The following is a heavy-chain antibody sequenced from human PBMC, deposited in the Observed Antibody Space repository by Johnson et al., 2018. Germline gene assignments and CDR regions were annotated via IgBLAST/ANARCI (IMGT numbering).Heavy chain of an antibody. J-gene: IGHJ5*02. Sequence: QVQLQESGGGVVQPGRPLRLSCAASGFTFSTYGMHWVRQAPGKGLDWVAVILDDESKKYYSDSVKGRFTISRDNSKTTLYLQMNSLRPEDTAVYYCAKGVCSGYCSGGICYALDHWGQGTLVTVSS. V-gene: IGHV3-30*18. D-gene: IGHD2-15*01. CDR2: ILDDESKK. CDR1: GFTFSTYG. CDR3: AKGVCSGYCSGGICYALDH.